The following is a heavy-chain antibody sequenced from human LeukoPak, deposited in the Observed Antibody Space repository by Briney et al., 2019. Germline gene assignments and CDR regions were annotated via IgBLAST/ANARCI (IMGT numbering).Heavy chain of an antibody. J-gene: IGHJ4*02. V-gene: IGHV3-74*01. Sequence: GGSLRLSCAASGFTFSSYWMHWVRQAPGKGLVWVSRINGDGSTTSYADSAKGRFTISRDNAKNTLYLQMNSLRAEDTAVYYCASRGERGYSGYAYWGQGTLVTVSS. D-gene: IGHD5-12*01. CDR2: INGDGSTT. CDR3: ASRGERGYSGYAY. CDR1: GFTFSSYW.